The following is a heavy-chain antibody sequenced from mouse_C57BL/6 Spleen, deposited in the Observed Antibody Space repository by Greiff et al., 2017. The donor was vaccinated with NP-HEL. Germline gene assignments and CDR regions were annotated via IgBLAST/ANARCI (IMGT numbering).Heavy chain of an antibody. CDR2: INPNNGGT. CDR3: AREGPIYYDYDGAWFAY. Sequence: VQLQQSGPELVKPGASVKISCKASGYTFTDYYMNWVKQSHGKSLEWIGDINPNNGGTSYNQKFKGKATLTVDKSSSTAYMELRSLTSEDSAVYYCAREGPIYYDYDGAWFAYWGQGTLVTVSA. V-gene: IGHV1-26*01. J-gene: IGHJ3*01. CDR1: GYTFTDYY. D-gene: IGHD2-4*01.